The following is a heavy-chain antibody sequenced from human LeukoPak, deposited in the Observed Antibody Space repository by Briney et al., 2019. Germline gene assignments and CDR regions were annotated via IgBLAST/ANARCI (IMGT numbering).Heavy chain of an antibody. CDR1: GFTFSSYA. V-gene: IGHV3-23*01. CDR2: ISGSGGST. Sequence: GGSLRLSCAASGFTFSSYAMSWVRQAPGKGLEWVSAISGSGGSTYYADSVKGRFTISRDNAKNSLYLQMNSLRAEDTALYYCAKDPYSRGNSYFDYWGQGTLVTVSS. D-gene: IGHD4-23*01. J-gene: IGHJ4*02. CDR3: AKDPYSRGNSYFDY.